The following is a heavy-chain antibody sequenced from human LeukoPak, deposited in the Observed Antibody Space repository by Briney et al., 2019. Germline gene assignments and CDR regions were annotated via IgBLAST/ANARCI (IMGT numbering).Heavy chain of an antibody. D-gene: IGHD3-3*01. CDR3: ARARPGDWSYYYYYYMDV. V-gene: IGHV4-34*01. Sequence: GSLRLSCAASGFTFSSYWMSWIRQPPGKGLEWIGEINHSGSTNYNPSLKSRVTISVDTSKNQFSLKLSSVTAADTAVYYCARARPGDWSYYYYYYMDVWGKGTTVTISS. CDR2: INHSGST. J-gene: IGHJ6*03. CDR1: GFTFSSYW.